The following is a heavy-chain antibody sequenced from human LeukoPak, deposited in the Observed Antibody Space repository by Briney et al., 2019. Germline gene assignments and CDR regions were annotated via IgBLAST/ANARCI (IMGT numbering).Heavy chain of an antibody. CDR3: AKTFGNGGAFDI. CDR1: GFTFSSYT. Sequence: PGRSLRLSCAASGFTFSSYTMHWVRQAPGKGLEWVAVISYDGSNKYYADSVKGRLTISRDNSKNTLYLQMNSLRAEDTAVYYCAKTFGNGGAFDIWGQGTMVTVSS. CDR2: ISYDGSNK. D-gene: IGHD3-16*01. V-gene: IGHV3-30-3*01. J-gene: IGHJ3*02.